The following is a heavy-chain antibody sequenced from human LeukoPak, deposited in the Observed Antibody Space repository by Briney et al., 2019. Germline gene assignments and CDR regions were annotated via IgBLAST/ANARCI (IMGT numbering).Heavy chain of an antibody. CDR3: ARGGTIVATYAYI. V-gene: IGHV3-30*03. J-gene: IGHJ3*02. CDR2: ISYDGSNK. CDR1: GFTFSTYG. Sequence: GGSLRLSCAASGFTFSTYGMHWVRQAPGKGLGWVAVISYDGSNKYYADSVKGRFTISRDNSKNTLYLQMNSLRAEDTAVYYCARGGTIVATYAYIWGQGTMVTVSS. D-gene: IGHD5-12*01.